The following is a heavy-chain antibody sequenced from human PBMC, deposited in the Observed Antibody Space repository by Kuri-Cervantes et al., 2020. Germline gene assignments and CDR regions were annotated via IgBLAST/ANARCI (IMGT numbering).Heavy chain of an antibody. CDR1: GYSISSGYY. CDR3: ARAKNWNYDDGAFDI. Sequence: GSLRLSCTVSGYSISSGYYWGWIRQPPGKGLEWIGSIYHSGSTYYNPSLKSRVTISVDKSKNQFSLKLSSVTAADTAVYYCARAKNWNYDDGAFDIWGQGTMVTVSS. CDR2: IYHSGST. V-gene: IGHV4-38-2*02. J-gene: IGHJ3*02. D-gene: IGHD1-7*01.